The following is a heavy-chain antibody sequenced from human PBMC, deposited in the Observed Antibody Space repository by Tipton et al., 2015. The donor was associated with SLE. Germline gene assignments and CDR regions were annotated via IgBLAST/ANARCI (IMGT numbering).Heavy chain of an antibody. CDR1: GGSLSSADYY. J-gene: IGHJ4*02. V-gene: IGHV4-30-4*01. CDR2: IFYSGTT. Sequence: TLSLTCSVSGGSLSSADYYWSWIRQPPGKGLEWIGYIFYSGTTYYNPSLKSRVTMSVDTSKNQFSLKLSSVTAADTAVYYCATSHERHSSGCTFDYWGQGTLVTVSS. CDR3: ATSHERHSSGCTFDY. D-gene: IGHD6-19*01.